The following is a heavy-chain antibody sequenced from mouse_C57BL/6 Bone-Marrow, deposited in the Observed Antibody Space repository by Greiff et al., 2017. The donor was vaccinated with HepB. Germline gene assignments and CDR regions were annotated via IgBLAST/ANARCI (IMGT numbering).Heavy chain of an antibody. CDR2: INPSSGYT. CDR3: AREGELLRPYYFDY. D-gene: IGHD1-1*01. V-gene: IGHV1-4*01. J-gene: IGHJ2*01. CDR1: GYTFTSYT. Sequence: VQLQQSGAELARPGASVKMSCKASGYTFTSYTMHWVKQRPGQGLEWIGYINPSSGYTKYNQKFKDKATLTADKSSGTAYMQLSSLTSEDSAVYYFAREGELLRPYYFDYWGQGTTLTVSS.